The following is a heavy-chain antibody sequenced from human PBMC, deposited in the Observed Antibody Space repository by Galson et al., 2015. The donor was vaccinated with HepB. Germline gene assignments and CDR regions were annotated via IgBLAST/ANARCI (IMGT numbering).Heavy chain of an antibody. CDR3: ARGTMDGSNWGWD. CDR1: GFTFASFA. CDR2: ISARGSST. D-gene: IGHD7-27*01. Sequence: SLRLSCAASGFTFASFAMSWVRQAPGKGLEWVSGISARGSSTSYADSMKCRFTITRDNSKTMVYLQMNSLRGDDTAVYYCARGTMDGSNWGWDLGQGSLVTVSS. V-gene: IGHV3-23*01. J-gene: IGHJ4*02.